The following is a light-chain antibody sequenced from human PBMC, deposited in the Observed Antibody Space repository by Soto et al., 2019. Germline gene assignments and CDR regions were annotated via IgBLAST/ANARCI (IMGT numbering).Light chain of an antibody. CDR2: GAS. V-gene: IGKV3-20*01. CDR3: QQYCSSFYMYT. J-gene: IGKJ2*01. Sequence: EIVLTQSPGTLSLSPGERATLSCRASQSVSSSYLAWYQQKPGQAPRLLIYGASSMATGSPDRFSGSGSGTYFTLTISRLEPEDFAVYYCQQYCSSFYMYTFGQGTKLEIK. CDR1: QSVSSSY.